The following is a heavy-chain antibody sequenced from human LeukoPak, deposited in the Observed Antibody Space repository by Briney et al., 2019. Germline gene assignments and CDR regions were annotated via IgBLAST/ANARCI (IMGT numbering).Heavy chain of an antibody. J-gene: IGHJ4*02. CDR1: GFTFDDYG. Sequence: GGSLRLSCAASGFTFDDYGMSWVHQAPGKGLEWVSGINWNGGSTDYADSVRGRFTVSRDNTKNSLYLQMNSLRVDDTAVYYCASDRAYSQFDYWGQGTLVTVSS. V-gene: IGHV3-20*04. CDR3: ASDRAYSQFDY. D-gene: IGHD2-15*01. CDR2: INWNGGST.